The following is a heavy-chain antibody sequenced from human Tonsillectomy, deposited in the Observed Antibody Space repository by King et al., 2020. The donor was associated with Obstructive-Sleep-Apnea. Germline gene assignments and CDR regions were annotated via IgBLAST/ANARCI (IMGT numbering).Heavy chain of an antibody. D-gene: IGHD1-1*01. Sequence: QLVQSGAEVKKPGSSVKVSCKSSGGTFTTYVINWVRQAPGQGLEWMGRIIPSVDIINYAQNFQGRVTMTADKSTSTVYMELSSLRCEDTAVYYCARDHGRNGFGFDSWGQGTLVTVSS. V-gene: IGHV1-69*09. CDR1: GGTFTTYV. J-gene: IGHJ4*02. CDR2: IIPSVDII. CDR3: ARDHGRNGFGFDS.